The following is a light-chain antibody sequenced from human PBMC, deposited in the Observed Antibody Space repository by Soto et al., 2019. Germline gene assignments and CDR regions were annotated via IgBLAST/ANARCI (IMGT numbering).Light chain of an antibody. V-gene: IGLV2-14*01. Sequence: QSALTQPASVSGTPGQSITISCTGTSSDIGTYNYVSWYQQHPGKVPKLMIYEVSNRPSGVYNRFSGSKSGNTASLAISGLQAEDEADHYCSSYTTSSTQVFGGGTKLIVL. CDR1: SSDIGTYNY. CDR3: SSYTTSSTQV. CDR2: EVS. J-gene: IGLJ3*02.